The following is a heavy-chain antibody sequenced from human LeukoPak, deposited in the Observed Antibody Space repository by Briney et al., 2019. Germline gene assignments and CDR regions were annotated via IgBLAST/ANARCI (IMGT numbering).Heavy chain of an antibody. V-gene: IGHV1-18*04. CDR1: GYTFTRYG. Sequence: ASVKVSCKASGYTFTRYGITWVRQAPGQGLEWMGWISTYDGDTYYAQKFQGRVTMTRDTSTSTAYMGLRGLRSDDTALYYCARDVLNRCIGGICPIDDWGQGTLVTVSS. CDR2: ISTYDGDT. D-gene: IGHD2-15*01. J-gene: IGHJ4*02. CDR3: ARDVLNRCIGGICPIDD.